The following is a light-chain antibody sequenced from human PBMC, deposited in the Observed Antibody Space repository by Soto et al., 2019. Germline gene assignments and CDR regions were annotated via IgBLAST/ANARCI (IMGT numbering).Light chain of an antibody. CDR1: QSIATY. CDR2: GAT. Sequence: DIQMTQSPSSLSASVGDRVTITCRASQSIATYLNWYQQKPGKAPNLLIYGATNLHSGAPSRFTGSGSGTDFTLIISSLQPEDFATYYCQQSYSNPPTCGLGTKLEI. CDR3: QQSYSNPPT. V-gene: IGKV1-39*01. J-gene: IGKJ2*01.